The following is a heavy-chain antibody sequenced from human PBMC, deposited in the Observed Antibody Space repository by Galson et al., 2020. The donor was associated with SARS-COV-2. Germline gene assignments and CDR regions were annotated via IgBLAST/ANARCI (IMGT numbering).Heavy chain of an antibody. J-gene: IGHJ6*02. V-gene: IGHV3-7*01. CDR1: GFTLSSYW. D-gene: IGHD6-19*01. Sequence: GGSLRLSCAAPGFTLSSYWTNWVRQAPGKGLEWVASIKQDGSERFCADSVEGRFTISRDNAKNSLYLQMNSLRAEDTAVYYCAREQWGSYYYGRGVWGRGTTFAVS. CDR3: AREQWGSYYYGRGV. CDR2: IKQDGSER.